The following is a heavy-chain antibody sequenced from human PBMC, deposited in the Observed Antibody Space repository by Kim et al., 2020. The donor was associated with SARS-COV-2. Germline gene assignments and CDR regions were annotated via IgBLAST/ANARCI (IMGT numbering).Heavy chain of an antibody. J-gene: IGHJ6*02. CDR2: IYYSGST. Sequence: SETLSLTCTVSGGSISSYYWSWIRHPPGKGLEWIGYIYYSGSTNYNPSLKSRVTISVDTSKNQFSLKLSYVTAADTAVYYCARGKRITIFGVVREMDVWGQGTTVTVSS. CDR1: GGSISSYY. V-gene: IGHV4-59*13. CDR3: ARGKRITIFGVVREMDV. D-gene: IGHD3-3*01.